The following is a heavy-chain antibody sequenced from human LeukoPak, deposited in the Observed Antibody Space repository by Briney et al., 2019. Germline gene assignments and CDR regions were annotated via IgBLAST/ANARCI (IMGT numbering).Heavy chain of an antibody. CDR2: ISSSSSYI. J-gene: IGHJ4*02. CDR1: GFTFSSYS. Sequence: GGSLRLSCADSGFTFSSYSMNWVRQDPGKGLEWVSFISSSSSYIYYADSVKGRFTISRDNAKNSLYLQMNSLSAEDTAVYYCARGMMDYDILTGYLYFDYWGQGTLVTVSS. CDR3: ARGMMDYDILTGYLYFDY. D-gene: IGHD3-9*01. V-gene: IGHV3-21*01.